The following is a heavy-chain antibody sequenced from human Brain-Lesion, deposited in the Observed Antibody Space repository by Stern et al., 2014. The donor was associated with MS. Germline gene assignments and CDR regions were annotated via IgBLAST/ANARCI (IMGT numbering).Heavy chain of an antibody. D-gene: IGHD1-14*01. V-gene: IGHV3-9*01. Sequence: QLGESGGDLVQPGRSLRLSCAAFGFTFDDYAMHWVRQAPGKGLELVAGISWNSGTIGYADSVKGRFTTSRDNAYSSLYLQMNSLRPEDTALYYCARDITGSSAYFAYWGQGTLVTVSS. CDR1: GFTFDDYA. CDR3: ARDITGSSAYFAY. J-gene: IGHJ4*02. CDR2: ISWNSGTI.